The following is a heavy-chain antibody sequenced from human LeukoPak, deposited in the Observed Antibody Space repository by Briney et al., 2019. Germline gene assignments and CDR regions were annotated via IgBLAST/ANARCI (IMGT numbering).Heavy chain of an antibody. CDR2: INGGGGST. D-gene: IGHD3-22*01. Sequence: GGSLRLSCAASGFTFSSYAMNWVRQAPGKGLEWVSGINGGGGSTYYADSVKGRFTISRDNSKNSLYLQMNSLRAEDTAVYYCARDDYDSSTPYYFDYWGQGTLVTVSS. CDR3: ARDDYDSSTPYYFDY. J-gene: IGHJ4*02. CDR1: GFTFSSYA. V-gene: IGHV3-23*01.